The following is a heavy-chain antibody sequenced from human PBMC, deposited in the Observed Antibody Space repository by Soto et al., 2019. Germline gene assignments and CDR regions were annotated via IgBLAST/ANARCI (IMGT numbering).Heavy chain of an antibody. Sequence: QIQLVQFGPEVKKPGTPVKVSCKASGFTFSSSGIHWVRQARGQRLEWIGWIVVDSGNTNYAQKFQERVTITRDGSTNGAYMELASLLSEDTAEYYGAADLARHDSYSWFAPWGQGTLVTVSS. CDR1: GFTFSSSG. CDR3: AADLARHDSYSWFAP. J-gene: IGHJ5*02. D-gene: IGHD1-1*01. V-gene: IGHV1-58*02. CDR2: IVVDSGNT.